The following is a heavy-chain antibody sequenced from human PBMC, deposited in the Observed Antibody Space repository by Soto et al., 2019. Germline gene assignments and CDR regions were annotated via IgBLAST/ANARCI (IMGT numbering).Heavy chain of an antibody. CDR2: ISNDGSNK. CDR1: GFTFSSYG. V-gene: IGHV3-30*18. J-gene: IGHJ5*02. D-gene: IGHD1-26*01. Sequence: GGSLRLSCAASGFTFSSYGMHWVRQAPGKGLEWVAVISNDGSNKYYADSVKGRFTISRDNSKNTLYLQMNSLRPEDTAVYYCAKDSGSYSINWFDPWGQGTLVTVSS. CDR3: AKDSGSYSINWFDP.